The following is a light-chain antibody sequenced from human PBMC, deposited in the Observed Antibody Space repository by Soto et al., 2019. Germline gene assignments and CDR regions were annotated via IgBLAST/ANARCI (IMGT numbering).Light chain of an antibody. Sequence: QSALTQPASVSGSPGQSITISCTGTSSDVGGYNSVSWYQQHPGKPPKLMVYEVSNRPSGVSNRFSHSKSGNTAPLTISGLQAEDEADYYCTSYSSSSTLVFGTGTKVTVL. CDR3: TSYSSSSTLV. CDR2: EVS. J-gene: IGLJ1*01. V-gene: IGLV2-14*01. CDR1: SSDVGGYNS.